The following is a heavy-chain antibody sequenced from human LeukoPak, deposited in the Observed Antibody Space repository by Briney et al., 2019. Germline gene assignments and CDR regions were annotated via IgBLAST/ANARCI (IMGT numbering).Heavy chain of an antibody. Sequence: PGGSLRLSCAASTFAFSSYAMTWVRQAPGKGLEWVSSITGSGAGTSYADSVKGRFTVSRDNSKNTLYLQMNSLRAEDTAVYYCASYYYGSGTSLGYWGQGTLVTVSS. CDR3: ASYYYGSGTSLGY. V-gene: IGHV3-23*01. CDR1: TFAFSSYA. J-gene: IGHJ4*02. CDR2: ITGSGAGT. D-gene: IGHD3-10*01.